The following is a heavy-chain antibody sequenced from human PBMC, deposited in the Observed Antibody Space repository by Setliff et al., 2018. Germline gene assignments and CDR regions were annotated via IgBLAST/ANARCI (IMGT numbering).Heavy chain of an antibody. D-gene: IGHD6-19*01. J-gene: IGHJ4*02. CDR1: GDSISSRRNY. Sequence: PSETLSLTCTVSGDSISSRRNYWGWFRQPAGKELEWIGQIYTSWSTNYNPSLKSRVTISLDTSKNQFSLSLSSVTAADTAVYYCARGRAGHSGHWGQGTLVTSPQ. CDR2: IYTSWST. V-gene: IGHV4-61*09. CDR3: ARGRAGHSGH.